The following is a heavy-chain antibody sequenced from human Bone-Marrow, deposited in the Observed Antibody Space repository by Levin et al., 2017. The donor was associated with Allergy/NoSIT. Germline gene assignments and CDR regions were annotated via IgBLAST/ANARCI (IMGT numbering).Heavy chain of an antibody. CDR3: ARELKRTVVGVVYGSDGMDV. D-gene: IGHD3-3*01. Sequence: GGSLRLSCTASGFTFISYNMNWVRQAPGKGLEWVSSISSSSSDIYYADSVKGRFTISRDNAKNSLYLQMNSLRAEGTAVYYCARELKRTVVGVVYGSDGMDVWGQGTTVTVSS. J-gene: IGHJ6*02. V-gene: IGHV3-21*01. CDR2: ISSSSSDI. CDR1: GFTFISYN.